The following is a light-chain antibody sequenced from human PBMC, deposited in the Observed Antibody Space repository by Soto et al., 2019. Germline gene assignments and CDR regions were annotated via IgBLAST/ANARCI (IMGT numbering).Light chain of an antibody. CDR3: QQLNSYPIT. Sequence: DIQLTQSPSFLSASVGVRVTITCRASQGINNYLGWYQQKPGKAPKLLIYAASTLQSGVPSRFSGSGSGTEFTLTISSLQPEDFATYYCQQLNSYPITFGPGTKVDI. CDR1: QGINNY. J-gene: IGKJ3*01. V-gene: IGKV1-9*01. CDR2: AAS.